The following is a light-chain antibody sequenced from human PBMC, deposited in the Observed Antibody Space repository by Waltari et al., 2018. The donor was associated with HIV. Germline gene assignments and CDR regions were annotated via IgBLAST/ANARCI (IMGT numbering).Light chain of an antibody. CDR1: NIGSKS. CDR3: QVWDSSHYHRGV. Sequence: SYVLTQPPSVSVAPGQTARIGCVGNNIGSKSVQWYQQRPGQAPILVVYDDTERPSGIPERISGSNSGNTATLTISRVEAGDEADYYCQVWDSSHYHRGVFGGGTNLTVL. CDR2: DDT. J-gene: IGLJ3*02. V-gene: IGLV3-21*02.